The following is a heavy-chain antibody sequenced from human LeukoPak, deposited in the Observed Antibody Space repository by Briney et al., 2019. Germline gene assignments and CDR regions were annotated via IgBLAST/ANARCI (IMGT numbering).Heavy chain of an antibody. D-gene: IGHD2-2*01. CDR3: ARGVLLVPAAARNWFDP. CDR1: GGSISSGSYS. V-gene: IGHV4-61*02. Sequence: PSETPSLTCTVSGGSISSGSYSWSWIRQPAGKGLEWIGRIYTSGSTKYNPSLNSRVTISLDTSKNQFSLKLSSVTAADTAVYYCARGVLLVPAAARNWFDPWGQGTLVTVSS. CDR2: IYTSGST. J-gene: IGHJ5*02.